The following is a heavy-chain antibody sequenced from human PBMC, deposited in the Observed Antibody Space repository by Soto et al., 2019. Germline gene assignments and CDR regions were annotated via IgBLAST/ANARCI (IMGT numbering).Heavy chain of an antibody. V-gene: IGHV1-18*01. CDR2: ISAHNGNT. D-gene: IGHD1-1*01. J-gene: IGHJ4*02. Sequence: QVHLVQSGAEVKKPGASVKVSCQGSGYAFTTYGITWVRPAPGQGLEWMGWISAHNGNTNYAQKLQGRVTVTRDTTTSTAYMELRSLRYDGTAVYYCARGRYGDYWGKGALVTVSS. CDR1: GYAFTTYG. CDR3: ARGRYGDY.